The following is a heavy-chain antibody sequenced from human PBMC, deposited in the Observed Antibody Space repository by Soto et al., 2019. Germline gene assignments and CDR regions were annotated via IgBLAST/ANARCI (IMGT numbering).Heavy chain of an antibody. CDR1: GCTFSDYY. J-gene: IGHJ4*02. CDR2: ISSSGSTI. CDR3: ARGGYSGYDDGLTFDY. D-gene: IGHD5-12*01. V-gene: IGHV3-11*01. Sequence: GGSLSLSCAASGCTFSDYYMSWIRQAPGKGLEWVSYISSSGSTIYYADSVKGRFTISRDNAKNSLYLQMNSLRVEDTAVYYCARGGYSGYDDGLTFDYWGQGTLATVSS.